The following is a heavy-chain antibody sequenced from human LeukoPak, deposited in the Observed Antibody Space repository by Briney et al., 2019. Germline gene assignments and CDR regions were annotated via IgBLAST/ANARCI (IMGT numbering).Heavy chain of an antibody. CDR2: VKSKADDGTT. V-gene: IGHV3-15*01. J-gene: IGHJ3*02. CDR1: GFSFTNTW. Sequence: GGSLRLSCEASGFSFTNTWMSWVRQAPGKGLEWVGRVKSKADDGTTDYAAPVQGRFTISRDDSKNTLSLQMNSLKTEDTAVYYCATEGGSGSYYGDDAFDMWGQGTMVTVSS. CDR3: ATEGGSGSYYGDDAFDM. D-gene: IGHD3-10*01.